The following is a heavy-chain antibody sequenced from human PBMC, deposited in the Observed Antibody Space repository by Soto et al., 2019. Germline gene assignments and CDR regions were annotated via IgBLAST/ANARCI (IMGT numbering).Heavy chain of an antibody. J-gene: IGHJ4*02. V-gene: IGHV2-5*01. CDR1: GFSLTASGEG. CDR2: IFWNGDK. CDR3: ARRVIGPAPPQIDY. Sequence: QITLKESGPTLVKPTQTLTLTCTFSGFSLTASGEGVAWIRQPPGKALEWLALIFWNGDKFYSSSLKSRLTITKDTSKNQVVLTMTNMDPVDAATYSCARRVIGPAPPQIDYWGQGTLVTVSS.